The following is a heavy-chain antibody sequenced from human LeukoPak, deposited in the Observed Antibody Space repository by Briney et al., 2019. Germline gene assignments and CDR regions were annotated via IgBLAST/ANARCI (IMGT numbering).Heavy chain of an antibody. Sequence: PGGSLRLSCAASGFAFSSYAMGWVRQAPGKGLEWVSSISGSTSSTYYADSVKGRFTISRDNSKTTLCLQMNSLRAEDTAVYYCARDVDLDYWGQGTLVTVSS. V-gene: IGHV3-23*01. CDR3: ARDVDLDY. D-gene: IGHD3-16*01. CDR1: GFAFSSYA. CDR2: ISGSTSST. J-gene: IGHJ4*02.